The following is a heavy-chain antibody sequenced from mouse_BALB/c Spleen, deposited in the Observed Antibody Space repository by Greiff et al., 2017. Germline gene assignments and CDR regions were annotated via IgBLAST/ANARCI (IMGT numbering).Heavy chain of an antibody. D-gene: IGHD3-3*01. V-gene: IGHV14-1*02. CDR2: IDPENGNT. Sequence: VQLKQSGAELVRPGALVKLSCKASGFNIKDYYMHWVKQRPEQGLEWIGWIDPENGNTIYDPKFQGKASITADTSSNPPYLQLSSLTSEDTAVYYCAREGGGRGFAYWGQGTLVTVSA. J-gene: IGHJ3*01. CDR3: AREGGGRGFAY. CDR1: GFNIKDYY.